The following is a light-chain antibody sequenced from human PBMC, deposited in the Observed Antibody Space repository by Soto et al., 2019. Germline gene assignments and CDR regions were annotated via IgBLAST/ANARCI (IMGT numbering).Light chain of an antibody. V-gene: IGKV3D-20*02. CDR2: GAS. CDR3: QQRSNWRIT. CDR1: QSVSSTY. Sequence: DIVVTQSAVTLSFSXWXXAXXXXXXSQSVSSTYVAWYQQKPGQAPRLFIYGASNRAPGIPDRFSGSGSGTDFTLTISRLEPEDFAVYYCQQRSNWRITFGQGTRLEIK. J-gene: IGKJ5*01.